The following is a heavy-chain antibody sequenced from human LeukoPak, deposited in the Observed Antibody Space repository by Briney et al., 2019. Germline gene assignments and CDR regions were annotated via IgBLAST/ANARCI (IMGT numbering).Heavy chain of an antibody. CDR3: ARHVYHPVTTVWAFDI. D-gene: IGHD4-17*01. Sequence: SETLSLTCAVSGYSISSGYYWGWIRQPPGKGLEWIGSIYHSGSTYYNPSLKSRVTISVDTSKNQFSLKLGSVTAADTAVYYCARHVYHPVTTVWAFDIWGQGTTVTVSS. J-gene: IGHJ3*02. CDR2: IYHSGST. V-gene: IGHV4-38-2*01. CDR1: GYSISSGYY.